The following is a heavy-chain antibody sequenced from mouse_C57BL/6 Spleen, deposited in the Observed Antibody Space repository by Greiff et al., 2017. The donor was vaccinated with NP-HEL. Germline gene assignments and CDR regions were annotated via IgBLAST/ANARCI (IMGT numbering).Heavy chain of an antibody. V-gene: IGHV5-17*01. CDR2: ISSGSSTI. CDR1: GFTFSDYG. D-gene: IGHD2-5*01. CDR3: ARKSNYRYYYAMDY. Sequence: EVKLVESGGGLVKPGGSLKLSCAASGFTFSDYGMHWVRQAPEKGLEWVAYISSGSSTIYYADTVKGRFTISRDNAKNTLFLQMTSLRSEDTAMYYCARKSNYRYYYAMDYWGQGTSVTVSS. J-gene: IGHJ4*01.